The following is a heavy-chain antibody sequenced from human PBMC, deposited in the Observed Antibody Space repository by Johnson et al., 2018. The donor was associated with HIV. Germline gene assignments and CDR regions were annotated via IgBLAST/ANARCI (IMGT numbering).Heavy chain of an antibody. J-gene: IGHJ3*02. V-gene: IGHV3-30*03. CDR3: ARGGGSWWGTEIDTFDI. D-gene: IGHD1/OR15-1a*01. CDR2: LSYAGTNE. Sequence: QVQLVESGGGVVQPGRSLRLSCAASGFTFSNHAMYWVRQAPGKGLEWVALLSYAGTNEYYADSVKGRFTISRDNSKNMLYLQMKSLRTEDTAVYYCARGGGSWWGTEIDTFDIWGQGTMVTVSS. CDR1: GFTFSNHA.